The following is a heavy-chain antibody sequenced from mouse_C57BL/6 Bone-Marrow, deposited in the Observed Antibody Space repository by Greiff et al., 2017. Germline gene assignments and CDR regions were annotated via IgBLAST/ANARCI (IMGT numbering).Heavy chain of an antibody. V-gene: IGHV1-7*01. Sequence: QVQLQQSGAELAKPGASVKLSCKASGYTFTSYWMHWVNQRPGQGLEWIGYINPSSGYTKYNQKFKDKATLTADKSSSTAYMQRSSLTCEDTAVYYCARRTGRVFAYWGQGTLVTVSA. J-gene: IGHJ3*01. CDR1: GYTFTSYW. CDR3: ARRTGRVFAY. CDR2: INPSSGYT. D-gene: IGHD4-1*01.